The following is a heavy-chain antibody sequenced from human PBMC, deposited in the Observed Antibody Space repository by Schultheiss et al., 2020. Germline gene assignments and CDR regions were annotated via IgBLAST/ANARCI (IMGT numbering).Heavy chain of an antibody. Sequence: GGSLRLSCAASGFTFSSYAMHWVRQAPGKGLEWVAVISYDGSNKYYADSVKGRFTISRDNSKNTLYLQMNSLRAEDTAVYYCARGRFGVRNYYYYMDVWGKGTTVTVSS. CDR1: GFTFSSYA. CDR3: ARGRFGVRNYYYYMDV. V-gene: IGHV3-30-3*01. CDR2: ISYDGSNK. J-gene: IGHJ6*03. D-gene: IGHD3-3*01.